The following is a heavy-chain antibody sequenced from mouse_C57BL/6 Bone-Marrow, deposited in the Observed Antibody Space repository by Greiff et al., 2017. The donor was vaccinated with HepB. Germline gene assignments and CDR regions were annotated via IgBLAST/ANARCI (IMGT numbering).Heavy chain of an antibody. Sequence: EVKLMESGGGLVKPGGSLKLSCAASGFTFSSYAMSWVRQTPEKRLEWVATISDGGSYTYYPDNVKGRFTISRDNAKNNLYLQMSHLKSEDTAMYYCARWGNYNAMDYWGQGTSVTVSS. V-gene: IGHV5-4*03. CDR2: ISDGGSYT. D-gene: IGHD2-1*01. CDR3: ARWGNYNAMDY. CDR1: GFTFSSYA. J-gene: IGHJ4*01.